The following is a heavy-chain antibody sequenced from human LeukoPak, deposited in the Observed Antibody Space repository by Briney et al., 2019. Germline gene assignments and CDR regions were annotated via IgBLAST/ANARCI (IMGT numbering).Heavy chain of an antibody. CDR3: ALTYYDFWSGYYPFDY. J-gene: IGHJ4*02. D-gene: IGHD3-3*01. CDR2: TYYRSKWYN. CDR1: GDSVSRNSAA. V-gene: IGHV6-1*01. Sequence: SQTLSLTYAISGDSVSRNSAAWNWIRQSPARGLEWLGRTYYRSKWYNDYAVSVKSRISISPDTSKNQFSLQLNSVTPEDTAVYYCALTYYDFWSGYYPFDYWGQGTLVTVSS.